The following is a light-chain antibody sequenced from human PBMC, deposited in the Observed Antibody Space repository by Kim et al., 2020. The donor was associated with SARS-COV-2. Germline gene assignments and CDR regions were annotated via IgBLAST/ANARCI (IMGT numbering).Light chain of an antibody. V-gene: IGLV1-51*01. CDR2: DNN. CDR3: GTWDSSLNGLV. J-gene: IGLJ2*01. CDR1: SSNIGQNY. Sequence: GQKVTIPCSASSSNIGQNYVSWSQQFPGTAPKLLIYDNNKRHSGIPDRFSGSKSGTSATLGITGLQTGDEADYYCGTWDSSLNGLVFGGGTQLTVL.